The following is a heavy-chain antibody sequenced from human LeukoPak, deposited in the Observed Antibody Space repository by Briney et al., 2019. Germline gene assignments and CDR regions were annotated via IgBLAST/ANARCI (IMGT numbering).Heavy chain of an antibody. V-gene: IGHV4-59*01. J-gene: IGHJ4*02. D-gene: IGHD5-24*01. Sequence: SETLSLTCTVSTDSMSSYYWSWIRQPPGKGLEWIGYRSYGVSTNYNPSLKSRVTMSIDTSKNQFSLKLTSVTAADTAVYYCATAKRWGGVGYYYFDSWGQGTLVTVSS. CDR2: RSYGVST. CDR1: TDSMSSYY. CDR3: ATAKRWGGVGYYYFDS.